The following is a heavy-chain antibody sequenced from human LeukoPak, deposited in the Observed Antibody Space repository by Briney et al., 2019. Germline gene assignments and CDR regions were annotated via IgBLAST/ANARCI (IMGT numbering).Heavy chain of an antibody. J-gene: IGHJ3*02. D-gene: IGHD1-26*01. Sequence: PGGSLRLSCAASGFTFSSYGMHWVRQAPGKGLEWVAFIQYDGSKKYYADSVKGRFTIPRDNSKNTFYLQMNSLRAEDTSVYYCAKLSGNDAFDIWGQGTMVTVSS. CDR3: AKLSGNDAFDI. CDR1: GFTFSSYG. CDR2: IQYDGSKK. V-gene: IGHV3-30*02.